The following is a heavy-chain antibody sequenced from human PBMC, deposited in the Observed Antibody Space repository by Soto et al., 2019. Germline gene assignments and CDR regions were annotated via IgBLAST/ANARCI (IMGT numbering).Heavy chain of an antibody. J-gene: IGHJ4*02. Sequence: PSETLSLTCSVSGGSINRYWWSWIRQPAGKGLEWIGRVYSSGTTDYNPSLNSRATLSVETSKNQLSLKLSSVTAADTAVYYCARDIGSYAYGEGYWGQGIQVTVSS. V-gene: IGHV4-4*07. CDR3: ARDIGSYAYGEGY. CDR1: GGSINRYW. CDR2: VYSSGTT. D-gene: IGHD3-10*01.